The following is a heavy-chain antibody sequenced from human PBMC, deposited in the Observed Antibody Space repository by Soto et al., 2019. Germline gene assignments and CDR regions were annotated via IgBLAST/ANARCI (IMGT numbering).Heavy chain of an antibody. J-gene: IGHJ3*02. CDR1: GFTVSSNY. V-gene: IGHV3-53*01. CDR2: IYSGGST. D-gene: IGHD3-22*01. Sequence: GGSLRLSCAASGFTVSSNYMSWVRQAPGKGLEWVSVIYSGGSTYYADSVKGRFTISRDNSKNTLYLQMNSLRAEDTAVYYCATSSSGTYVTDAFDIWGQGTMVTVSS. CDR3: ATSSSGTYVTDAFDI.